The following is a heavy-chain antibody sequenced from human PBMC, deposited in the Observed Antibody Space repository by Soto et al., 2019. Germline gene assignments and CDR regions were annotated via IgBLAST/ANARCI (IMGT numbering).Heavy chain of an antibody. CDR3: AREGYSSGNPQYYSYYYGMDV. Sequence: EVQLVESGGGLVQPGGSLRLSCAASGFTFSSYSMNWVRQAPGKGLEWVSYISSSSSTIYYADSVKGRLTISRDNAKNSLYLQMNSLRDEDTAVYYCAREGYSSGNPQYYSYYYGMDVWGQGTTVTVSS. V-gene: IGHV3-48*02. D-gene: IGHD6-19*01. CDR1: GFTFSSYS. J-gene: IGHJ6*02. CDR2: ISSSSSTI.